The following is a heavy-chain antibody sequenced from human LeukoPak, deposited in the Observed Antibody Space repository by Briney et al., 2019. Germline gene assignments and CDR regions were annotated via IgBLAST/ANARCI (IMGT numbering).Heavy chain of an antibody. V-gene: IGHV1-2*02. J-gene: IGHJ4*02. CDR1: GDTFTAYY. CDR3: ARGAHYHDSSEGYDY. CDR2: ITPNSGGT. Sequence: GASVKVSCKASGDTFTAYYMHWVRQAPGQGLEWMGWITPNSGGTNYAQKFQGRVTMTRDTPISTAYMELSRLRSHDTAVYYCARGAHYHDSSEGYDYWGQGTLVTVSS. D-gene: IGHD3-22*01.